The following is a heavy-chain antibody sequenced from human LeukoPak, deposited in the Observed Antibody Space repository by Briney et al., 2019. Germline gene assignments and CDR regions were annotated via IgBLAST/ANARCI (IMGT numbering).Heavy chain of an antibody. CDR2: FDPEDGET. J-gene: IGHJ4*02. CDR1: GYTLTELS. D-gene: IGHD6-19*01. Sequence: ASVKVSCMVSGYTLTELSMHWVRQAPGKGREWMGGFDPEDGETIYAQKFQGRVTMTEDTSTDTPYMELSSLRSEDTAVYYCATIIVVADGFDYWGQGTLVTVSS. V-gene: IGHV1-24*01. CDR3: ATIIVVADGFDY.